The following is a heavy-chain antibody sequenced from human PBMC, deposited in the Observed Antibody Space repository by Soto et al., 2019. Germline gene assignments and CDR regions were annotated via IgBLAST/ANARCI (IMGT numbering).Heavy chain of an antibody. CDR1: GYTFTSYG. CDR2: ISAYNGNT. J-gene: IGHJ3*02. V-gene: IGHV1-18*01. D-gene: IGHD3-16*02. CDR3: ARDLPHYDYIWGSYRQSGAFDI. Sequence: QVQLVQSGAEVKKPGASVKVSCKASGYTFTSYGISWVRQAPGQGLEWMGWISAYNGNTNYAQKLQGRVTMTTDTSTSTAYMELRSLRSDDTAVYYCARDLPHYDYIWGSYRQSGAFDIWGQGTMVTVSS.